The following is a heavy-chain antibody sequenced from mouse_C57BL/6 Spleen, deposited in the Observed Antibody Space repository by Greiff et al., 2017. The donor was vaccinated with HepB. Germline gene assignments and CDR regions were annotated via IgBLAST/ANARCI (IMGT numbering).Heavy chain of an antibody. CDR3: ARLGTTVGYAMDS. CDR1: GYTFTGYW. D-gene: IGHD1-1*01. V-gene: IGHV1-9*01. J-gene: IGHJ4*01. Sequence: QLKQSAAELMKPGASVKLSCKATGYTFTGYWIEWVKQRPGHGLEWIGEILPGSGSTNYKENFKGKATFTADTSYNTAYMQLSSLTTEDSAIYYCARLGTTVGYAMDSWGQGASVIVSS. CDR2: ILPGSGST.